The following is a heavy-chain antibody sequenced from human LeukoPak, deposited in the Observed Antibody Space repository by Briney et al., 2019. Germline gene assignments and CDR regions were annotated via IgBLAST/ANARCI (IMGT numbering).Heavy chain of an antibody. V-gene: IGHV1-46*01. J-gene: IGHJ4*02. D-gene: IGHD3-10*01. CDR2: INPSGGST. Sequence: GASVKVSCKASGYTFTSYYMHWVRQAPGQGLEWMGIINPSGGSTSYAQKFQGRVTMTRDTSTSTVYMELSSLRSEDTAVYYCARDTRITMVRGLLDYWSQGTLVTVSS. CDR1: GYTFTSYY. CDR3: ARDTRITMVRGLLDY.